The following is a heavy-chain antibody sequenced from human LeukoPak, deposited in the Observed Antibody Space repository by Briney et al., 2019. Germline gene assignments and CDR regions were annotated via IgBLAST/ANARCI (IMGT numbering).Heavy chain of an antibody. V-gene: IGHV3-74*01. D-gene: IGHD3-22*01. CDR1: GFTFSSYW. J-gene: IGHJ4*02. CDR3: AKDITPLVVENYFDY. Sequence: GGSLRLSCAASGFTFSSYWMHWVRQAPGKGLVWVSRINSDGSSTSYADSVKGRFTISRDNAKNSLYLQMNSLRAEDTALYYCAKDITPLVVENYFDYWGQGTLVTVSS. CDR2: INSDGSST.